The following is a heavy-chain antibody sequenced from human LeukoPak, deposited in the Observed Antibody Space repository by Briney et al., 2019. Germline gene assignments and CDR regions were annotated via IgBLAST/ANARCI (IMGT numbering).Heavy chain of an antibody. CDR2: IYTSGST. D-gene: IGHD3-10*01. Sequence: SETLSLTCTVSGGSISSGSYYWSWIRQPAGKGLEWIGRIYTSGSTNYNPSLKSRVTISVDTSKNQFSLKLSSVTAADTAVYYCARDEVFGSSLDYWGQGILVTVSS. V-gene: IGHV4-61*02. J-gene: IGHJ4*02. CDR1: GGSISSGSYY. CDR3: ARDEVFGSSLDY.